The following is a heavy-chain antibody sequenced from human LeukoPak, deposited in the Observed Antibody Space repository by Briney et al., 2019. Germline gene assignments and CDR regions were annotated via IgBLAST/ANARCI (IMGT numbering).Heavy chain of an antibody. V-gene: IGHV4-59*12. CDR3: ARSPDYYEDYFDY. D-gene: IGHD3-22*01. CDR1: GGSISSYY. J-gene: IGHJ4*02. Sequence: SETLSLTCTVSGGSISSYYWSWIRQPPGKGLEWIGYIYYSGSTNYRPSLKSRVTISVDTSKNQFSLKLSSVTAADTAVYYCARSPDYYEDYFDYWGQGTLVTVSS. CDR2: IYYSGST.